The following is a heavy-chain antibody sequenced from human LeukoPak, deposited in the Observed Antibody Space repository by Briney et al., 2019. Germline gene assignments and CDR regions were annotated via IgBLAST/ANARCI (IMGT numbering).Heavy chain of an antibody. CDR3: ARGPPLLAAAGPFDY. CDR1: GGTFSSYA. CDR2: IIPILGIA. Sequence: SVKVSCKASGGTFSSYAISWVRQAPGQGLERMGRIIPILGIANYAQKFQGRVTITADKSTSTAYMELSSLRSEDTAVYYCARGPPLLAAAGPFDYWGQGTLVTVSS. D-gene: IGHD6-13*01. V-gene: IGHV1-69*04. J-gene: IGHJ4*02.